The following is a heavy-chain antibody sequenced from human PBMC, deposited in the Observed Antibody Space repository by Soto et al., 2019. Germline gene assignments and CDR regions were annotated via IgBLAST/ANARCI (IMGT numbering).Heavy chain of an antibody. Sequence: SVKVSCIAYGFTFTSSAVQRVRQARGQRLEWIGWIVVGSGNTNYAQKFQERVTITRDMSTSTAYMELSSLRSEDTAVYYCAAHMGVGMDVWGQGTTVTVSS. CDR2: IVVGSGNT. J-gene: IGHJ6*02. CDR3: AAHMGVGMDV. D-gene: IGHD1-26*01. CDR1: GFTFTSSA. V-gene: IGHV1-58*01.